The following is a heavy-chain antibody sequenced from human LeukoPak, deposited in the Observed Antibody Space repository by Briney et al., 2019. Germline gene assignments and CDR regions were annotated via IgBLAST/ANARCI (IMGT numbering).Heavy chain of an antibody. CDR2: IYYSGST. CDR1: GGSISSGGYY. CDR3: ARTGRYSSSSGEYYFDY. V-gene: IGHV4-31*03. Sequence: SQTLSLTCTVSGGSISSGGYYWSWIRQHPGKGLEWIGYIYYSGSTYYNPSLKSRVTISVDTSKNQFSLKLSSVTAADTAVYYCARTGRYSSSSGEYYFDYWGQGTLVTVSS. D-gene: IGHD6-6*01. J-gene: IGHJ4*02.